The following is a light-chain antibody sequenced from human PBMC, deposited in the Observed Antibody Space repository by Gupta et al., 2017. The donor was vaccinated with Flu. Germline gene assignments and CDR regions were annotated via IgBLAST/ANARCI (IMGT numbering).Light chain of an antibody. CDR2: LDN. V-gene: IGLV1-47*01. J-gene: IGLJ2*01. CDR3: AAWDDSLSGRVV. Sequence: QSVLTQPPSASGTPGQRVTIYCSGSTSNIGSKFVYWYQQLPGTAPKLLIYLDNQRPPGVPDRFSGSKSGTSASLAIGGLRSEDEAEYYCAAWDDSLSGRVVFGGGTRLTVL. CDR1: TSNIGSKF.